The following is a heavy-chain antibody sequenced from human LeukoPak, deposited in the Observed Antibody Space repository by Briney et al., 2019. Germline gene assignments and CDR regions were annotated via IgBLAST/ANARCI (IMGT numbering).Heavy chain of an antibody. Sequence: GGSLRLSCAASGLTFSSYAMSWVRQAPGKGLEWVSAISGSGGSTYYADSVKGRFTISRDNSENTLYLQINSLRAEDTAVYYCAKARAGIYSSGWYSDAFDIWGQGTMVTVSS. J-gene: IGHJ3*02. D-gene: IGHD6-19*01. CDR3: AKARAGIYSSGWYSDAFDI. CDR2: ISGSGGST. V-gene: IGHV3-23*01. CDR1: GLTFSSYA.